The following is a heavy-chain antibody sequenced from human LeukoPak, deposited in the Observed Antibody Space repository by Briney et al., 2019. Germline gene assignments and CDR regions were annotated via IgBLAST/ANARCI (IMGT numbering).Heavy chain of an antibody. CDR1: GYSFTNYW. CDR3: ARPRRGRSDAFDI. J-gene: IGHJ3*02. V-gene: IGHV5-51*01. D-gene: IGHD5-24*01. CDR2: IFPGDSDT. Sequence: PGESLKISCKGSGYSFTNYWIGWVRQVPGKGLELMGIIFPGDSDTRYSPSFQGQVTISADKSISTAYLQWSSLKASDTAMYYCARPRRGRSDAFDIWGQGTMVTVSS.